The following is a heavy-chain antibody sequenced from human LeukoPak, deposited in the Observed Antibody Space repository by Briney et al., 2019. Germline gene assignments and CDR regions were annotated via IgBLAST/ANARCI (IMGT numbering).Heavy chain of an antibody. CDR3: TTDHRTIYGVVFPDY. V-gene: IGHV3-15*01. CDR1: GFTVSSNY. CDR2: IHYKTNDGTA. D-gene: IGHD3-3*01. Sequence: GGSLRLSCAASGFTVSSNYMSWVRQAPGQGLEWIGRIHYKTNDGTADYAAPVKGRFIISRDDSKDTVYLQMNDLTTEDTAVYFCTTDHRTIYGVVFPDYWSQGTLVTVSS. J-gene: IGHJ4*02.